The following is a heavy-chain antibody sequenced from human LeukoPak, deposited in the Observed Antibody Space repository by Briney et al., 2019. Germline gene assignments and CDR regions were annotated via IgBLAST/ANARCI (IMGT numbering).Heavy chain of an antibody. Sequence: GGSLRLSCAASGFTFSTYAMTWVRQAPGKGLEWVSAISGSGATTYYADSVKGRFTIPRANSKNTLFLKMNSLSAEDTAIYYCARYCTGGSCFFQYGMDVWGKGTTVTVSS. J-gene: IGHJ6*04. D-gene: IGHD2-15*01. CDR3: ARYCTGGSCFFQYGMDV. CDR2: ISGSGATT. CDR1: GFTFSTYA. V-gene: IGHV3-23*01.